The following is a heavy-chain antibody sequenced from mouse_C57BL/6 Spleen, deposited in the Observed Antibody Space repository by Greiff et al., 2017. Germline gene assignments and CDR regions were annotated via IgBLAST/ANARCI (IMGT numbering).Heavy chain of an antibody. CDR3: TRYVGNPFDF. CDR2: IDPETGGT. J-gene: IGHJ1*03. CDR1: GYTFTGYE. Sequence: VKLQESGAELVRPGASVTLSCKASGYTFTGYEMHWVKQTPVHGLEWIGAIDPETGGTAYNQKFKGKAILTADKSSSTAYMQLRILTSEDSAVYYCTRYVGNPFDFWGKGTTVTVSS. D-gene: IGHD1-1*01. V-gene: IGHV1-15*01.